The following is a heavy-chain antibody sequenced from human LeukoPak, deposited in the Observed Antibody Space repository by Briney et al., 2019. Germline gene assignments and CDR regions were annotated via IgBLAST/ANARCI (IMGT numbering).Heavy chain of an antibody. Sequence: SETLSLTCTASGGSISSSSYYWGWIRQPPGKGLEWIGSIYYSGSTYYNPSLKSRVTISVDTSKNQFSLKLSSVTAADTAVYYCALGSSSSDGWFDPWGQGTLVTVSS. D-gene: IGHD6-6*01. CDR2: IYYSGST. CDR3: ALGSSSSDGWFDP. CDR1: GGSISSSSYY. V-gene: IGHV4-39*07. J-gene: IGHJ5*02.